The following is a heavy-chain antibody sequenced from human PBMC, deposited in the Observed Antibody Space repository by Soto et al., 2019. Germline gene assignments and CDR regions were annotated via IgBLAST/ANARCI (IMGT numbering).Heavy chain of an antibody. J-gene: IGHJ5*02. D-gene: IGHD3-10*01. Sequence: GGSLRLSCTASGFTLQNYAMAWVRQAPGKGLEWVSTLIGGHYGTAYSYSVKGRFTVSRDNSKDCLYLQMNSLGVEDTAMYFCAKGKSTGDIDWFDPWGQGSLVTVSS. CDR3: AKGKSTGDIDWFDP. V-gene: IGHV3-23*01. CDR2: LIGGHYGT. CDR1: GFTLQNYA.